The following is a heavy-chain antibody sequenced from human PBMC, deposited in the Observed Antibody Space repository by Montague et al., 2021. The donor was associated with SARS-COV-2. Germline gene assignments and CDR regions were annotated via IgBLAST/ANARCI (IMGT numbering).Heavy chain of an antibody. Sequence: SETLSLTCAVYGGSFSGYYWSWIRQPPGKGQEWIGEINHSGSTNYNPSLKRRVTISVDTSKNQFPLKLSSVTAADTAVYYCAGVRYYGSGASLGMDVWGQGTTVTVSS. D-gene: IGHD3-10*01. CDR2: INHSGST. V-gene: IGHV4-34*01. J-gene: IGHJ6*02. CDR1: GGSFSGYY. CDR3: AGVRYYGSGASLGMDV.